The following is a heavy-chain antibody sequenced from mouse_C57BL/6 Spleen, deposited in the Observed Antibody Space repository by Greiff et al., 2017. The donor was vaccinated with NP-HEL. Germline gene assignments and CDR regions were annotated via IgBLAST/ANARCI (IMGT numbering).Heavy chain of an antibody. CDR3: AREGAGTGY. CDR1: GFNIKDYY. J-gene: IGHJ2*01. V-gene: IGHV14-2*01. CDR2: IDPEGGET. Sequence: VQLQQSGAELVKPGASVKLSCTASGFNIKDYYMHWVKQRTEQGLEWIGRIDPEGGETKYAPKFQGKATITADTSSNTAYLQLSSLTSEDTAVYYCAREGAGTGYWGQGTTLTVSS. D-gene: IGHD4-1*01.